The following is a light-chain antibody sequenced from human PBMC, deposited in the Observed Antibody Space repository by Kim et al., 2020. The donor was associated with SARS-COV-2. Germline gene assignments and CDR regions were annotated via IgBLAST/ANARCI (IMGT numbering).Light chain of an antibody. CDR2: SAS. V-gene: IGKV1-17*03. Sequence: SASVGATVTITCRASQAINIFLAWFQQKPGEAPKRLIYSASSLQSGVPSRFSGSGYGTEFTLTISSLQPEDFATYYCLQHQTLPYTFGQGTKLEI. J-gene: IGKJ2*01. CDR3: LQHQTLPYT. CDR1: QAINIF.